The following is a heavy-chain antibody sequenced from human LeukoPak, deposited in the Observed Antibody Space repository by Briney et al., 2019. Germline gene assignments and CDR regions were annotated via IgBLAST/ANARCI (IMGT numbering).Heavy chain of an antibody. CDR1: GFTFDDYA. Sequence: GGSLRLSCAASGFTFDDYAMHWVRQAPGKGLEWVSLISWDGGSTYYADSVKGRFTISRDNSKNSLYLQMNSLRTEDTTLYYCAKDIYVAGTGYNDYWGQGTLVTVSS. J-gene: IGHJ4*02. V-gene: IGHV3-43D*04. CDR2: ISWDGGST. CDR3: AKDIYVAGTGYNDY. D-gene: IGHD6-19*01.